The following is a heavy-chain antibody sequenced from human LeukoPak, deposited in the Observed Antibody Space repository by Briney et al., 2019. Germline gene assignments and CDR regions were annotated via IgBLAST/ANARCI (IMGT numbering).Heavy chain of an antibody. CDR2: IYSGGST. CDR1: GFTVSSNY. V-gene: IGHV3-53*01. CDR3: ARALYGDEDY. Sequence: PGGSLRLPCAASGFTVSSNYMSWVRQAPGKGLEWVSVIYSGGSTYYADSVKGRLTISRDNSKNTLYLQMNSLRAEDTAAYYCARALYGDEDYWGQGTLVTVSS. D-gene: IGHD4-17*01. J-gene: IGHJ4*02.